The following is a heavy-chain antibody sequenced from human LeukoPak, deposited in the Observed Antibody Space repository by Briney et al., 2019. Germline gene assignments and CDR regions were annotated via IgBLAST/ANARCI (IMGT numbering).Heavy chain of an antibody. CDR2: MNPNSGNT. CDR3: ARGGAVQHAPRYFDWFVPPGNWFDP. J-gene: IGHJ5*02. V-gene: IGHV1-8*01. CDR1: GYTFTSYD. Sequence: ASVKVSCKASGYTFTSYDISWVRQATGQGLEWMGWMNPNSGNTGYAQKFQGRVTMTRNTSISTAYMELSSLRSEDTAVYYCARGGAVQHAPRYFDWFVPPGNWFDPWGQGTLVTVSS. D-gene: IGHD3-9*01.